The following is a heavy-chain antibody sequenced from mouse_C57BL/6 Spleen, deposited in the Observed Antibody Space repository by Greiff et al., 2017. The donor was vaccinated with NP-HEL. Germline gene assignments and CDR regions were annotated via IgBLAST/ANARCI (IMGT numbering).Heavy chain of an antibody. J-gene: IGHJ4*01. Sequence: EVQLQESGPGLVKPSQSLSLTCSVTGYSITSGYYWNWIRQFPGNKLEWMGYISYDGSNNYNPSLKNRISITRDTSKNQFFLKLNSVTTEDTATYYCARDGYGYAMDYWGQGTSVTVSS. CDR2: ISYDGSN. CDR1: GYSITSGYY. V-gene: IGHV3-6*01. CDR3: ARDGYGYAMDY. D-gene: IGHD1-2*01.